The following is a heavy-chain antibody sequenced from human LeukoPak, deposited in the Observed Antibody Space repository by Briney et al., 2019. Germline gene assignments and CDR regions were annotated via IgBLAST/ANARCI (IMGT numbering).Heavy chain of an antibody. D-gene: IGHD5-12*01. CDR2: IKSKSVGETT. CDR1: GLTFTSAW. CDR3: TTHSGNDLRS. V-gene: IGHV3-15*01. Sequence: GGSLRLSCATSGLTFTSAWLTWVRQAPGKGLEWVGRIKSKSVGETTDYAAPVKGRFTISRDHSKNTLYLQMNSLKTEDTAVYYCTTHSGNDLRSWGQGTLVTVSS. J-gene: IGHJ5*02.